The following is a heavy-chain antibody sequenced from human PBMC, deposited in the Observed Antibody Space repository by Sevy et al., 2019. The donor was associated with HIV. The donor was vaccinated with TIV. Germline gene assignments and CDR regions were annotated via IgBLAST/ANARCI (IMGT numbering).Heavy chain of an antibody. CDR3: ARRNDFDI. Sequence: SETLSLTCTVSGGSINSDHWNWIRQPPGKGLECIGYVYYTGGTNYNPSLKNRVTISLDRTKNQFSLKLTSVTAADTAVYYCARRNDFDIWGQGTMVTVSS. V-gene: IGHV4-59*08. CDR1: GGSINSDH. CDR2: VYYTGGT. J-gene: IGHJ3*02.